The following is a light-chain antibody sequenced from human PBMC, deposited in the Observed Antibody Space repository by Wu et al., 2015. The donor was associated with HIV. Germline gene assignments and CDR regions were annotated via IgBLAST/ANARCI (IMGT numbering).Light chain of an antibody. CDR3: QHYGNSPPMFT. J-gene: IGKJ3*01. Sequence: EIVLTQSPGTLSLSPGERATLSCRASRSVSSSSLAWYQQKPGQAPRLLIFGASSRATDIPDRFSGSGSGTDFTLTISRLEPEDFAVYYCQHYGNSPPMFTFGPGTKVDIK. CDR2: GAS. V-gene: IGKV3-20*01. CDR1: RSVSSSS.